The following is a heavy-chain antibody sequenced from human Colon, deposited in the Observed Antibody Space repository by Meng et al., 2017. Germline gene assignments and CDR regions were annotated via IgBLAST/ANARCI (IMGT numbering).Heavy chain of an antibody. CDR1: GGSVRSGSHY. D-gene: IGHD6-19*01. V-gene: IGHV4-61*01. J-gene: IGHJ4*02. CDR2: MFHSGTT. Sequence: QGQLQESGPGLVRPSETLSLTCNVSGGSVRSGSHYWSWIRQPPGKGLEWIGYMFHSGTTKYNPSLKSRVSMSVDTTKNQFYLKLTSVTVADTAVFYCARLIAGWPFYFDYWGQGILVTVSS. CDR3: ARLIAGWPFYFDY.